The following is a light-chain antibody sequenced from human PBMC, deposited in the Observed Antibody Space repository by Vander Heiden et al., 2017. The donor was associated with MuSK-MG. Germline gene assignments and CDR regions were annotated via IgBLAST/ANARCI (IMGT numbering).Light chain of an antibody. V-gene: IGKV1-33*01. CDR1: QDISNY. CDR2: DAS. CDR3: QQYDTLLT. J-gene: IGKJ4*01. Sequence: DIQMTQSPSSLSASVGDRVTITCQASQDISNYLNWYQQKPGKAPKLLIYDASNLETGVPSRFSGSGSGTDFTFTISSLQPEDIATYYFQQYDTLLTFGGGTKVEIK.